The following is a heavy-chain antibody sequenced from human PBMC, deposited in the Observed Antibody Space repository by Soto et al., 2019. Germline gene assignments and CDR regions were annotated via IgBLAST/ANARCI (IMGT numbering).Heavy chain of an antibody. CDR3: AKCRRGCTNGVCLFGWYFDL. CDR2: ISWNSGSI. J-gene: IGHJ2*01. CDR1: GFTFDDYA. V-gene: IGHV3-9*01. Sequence: GGSLRLSCAASGFTFDDYAMHWVRQAPGKGLEWVSGISWNSGSIGYADSVKGRFTISRDNAKNSLYLQMNSLRAEDTALYYCAKCRRGCTNGVCLFGWYFDLWGRGTLVTVSS. D-gene: IGHD2-8*01.